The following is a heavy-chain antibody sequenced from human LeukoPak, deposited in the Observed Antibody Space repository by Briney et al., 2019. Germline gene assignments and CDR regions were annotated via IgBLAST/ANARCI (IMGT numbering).Heavy chain of an antibody. D-gene: IGHD4-17*01. CDR2: IYPGDSDT. V-gene: IGHV5-51*01. CDR1: GYSFTSYW. J-gene: IGHJ4*02. Sequence: GESLKISCKGSGYSFTSYWIGWVRQMPGKGLEWMAIIYPGDSDTRYSPSFQGQVTISADKSISTAYLQWSSLKASDTAMYYCATLRDYGDYVGYFDYWGQGTLVTVSS. CDR3: ATLRDYGDYVGYFDY.